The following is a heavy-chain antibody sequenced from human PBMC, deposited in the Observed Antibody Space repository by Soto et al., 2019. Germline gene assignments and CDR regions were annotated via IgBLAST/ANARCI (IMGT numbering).Heavy chain of an antibody. Sequence: SETLPLTCAVSGGSIRSSNLWSWVRQPPGKGLEWIGEIYYSGSTNYNPSLKSRVTISVDKSKNQFSLNLSSVPAADTAVYYCARDILLWFGNDYYYYGMDVWGQGTTVTVSS. CDR1: GGSIRSSNL. J-gene: IGHJ6*02. CDR3: ARDILLWFGNDYYYYGMDV. D-gene: IGHD3-10*01. V-gene: IGHV4-4*02. CDR2: IYYSGST.